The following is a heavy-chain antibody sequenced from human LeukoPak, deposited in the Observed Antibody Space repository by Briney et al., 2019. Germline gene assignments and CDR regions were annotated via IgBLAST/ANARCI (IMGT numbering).Heavy chain of an antibody. V-gene: IGHV3-23*01. D-gene: IGHD4-17*01. CDR1: GFTFAKYA. Sequence: GSLRLSCAASGFTFAKYAITWIRQAPGKGLEWVSSTRGSGHTTYYADSVQGRFTISRDNSKNTLFLQMNSLRAEDTAIYHCAKDPNGDYVGAFDMWGQGTMVTVSS. CDR2: TRGSGHTT. J-gene: IGHJ3*02. CDR3: AKDPNGDYVGAFDM.